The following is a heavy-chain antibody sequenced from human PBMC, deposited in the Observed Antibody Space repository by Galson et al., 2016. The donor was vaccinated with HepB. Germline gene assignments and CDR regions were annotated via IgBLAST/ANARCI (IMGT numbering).Heavy chain of an antibody. V-gene: IGHV3-15*01. CDR2: IKGEADGGTT. CDR1: GLTFTNAW. CDR3: ATVKLTTWYSFDS. D-gene: IGHD2-2*01. J-gene: IGHJ4*02. Sequence: LRLSCAASGLTFTNAWMTWVRQAPGKGLEWVGRIKGEADGGTTDYAAPVKGRFYISRDDSTHTLSLHMNSLRVEDGAVYYCATVKLTTWYSFDSWGQGTLVTVSS.